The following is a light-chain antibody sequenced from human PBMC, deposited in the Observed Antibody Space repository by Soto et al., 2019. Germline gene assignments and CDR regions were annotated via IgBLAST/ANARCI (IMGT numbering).Light chain of an antibody. CDR2: AAS. J-gene: IGKJ5*01. Sequence: DIQLTQSPSFLSASVGDRVTITCRASQGISSYLAWYQQKPGKAPKLLIYAASTLQRGVPSRFSGSGSGTQFTLTISSLQPEDFATYYGQQLNSYLITFGQGTRLEI. V-gene: IGKV1-9*01. CDR3: QQLNSYLIT. CDR1: QGISSY.